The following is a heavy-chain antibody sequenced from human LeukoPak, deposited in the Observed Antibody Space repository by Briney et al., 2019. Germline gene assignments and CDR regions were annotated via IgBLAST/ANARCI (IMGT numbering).Heavy chain of an antibody. CDR2: IYSGGST. J-gene: IGHJ6*02. Sequence: GGSLRLSCAASGFTVSSNYMSWVRQAPGKGLEWVSVIYSGGSTYYADSVKGRFTISRDNSKNTLYLQMNSLRAEDTAVYYCAREGPIRDGYNDYYYHYGMDVWGQGTTVTVSS. V-gene: IGHV3-53*01. D-gene: IGHD5-24*01. CDR1: GFTVSSNY. CDR3: AREGPIRDGYNDYYYHYGMDV.